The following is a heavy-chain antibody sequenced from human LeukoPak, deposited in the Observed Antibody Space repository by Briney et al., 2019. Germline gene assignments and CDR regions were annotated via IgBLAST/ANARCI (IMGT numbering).Heavy chain of an antibody. J-gene: IGHJ4*02. V-gene: IGHV4-4*02. CDR3: TGESGAFSPFGF. D-gene: IGHD1-26*01. CDR1: GGSITTTNW. Sequence: PSETLSLTCAVSGGSITTTNWWSWVRQPPGKGLEWIGEVHLSGATNYNPSLESRVSMSIDKSKNHLSLEVTSVTAADTAIHYCTGESGAFSPFGFWGQGTLLTVSS. CDR2: VHLSGAT.